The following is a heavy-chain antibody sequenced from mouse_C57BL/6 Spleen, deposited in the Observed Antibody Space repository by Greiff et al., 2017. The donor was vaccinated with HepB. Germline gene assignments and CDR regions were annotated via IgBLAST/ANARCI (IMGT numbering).Heavy chain of an antibody. CDR2: IYPRSGNT. CDR3: ARVTTVVANFDY. CDR1: GYTFTSYG. D-gene: IGHD1-1*01. Sequence: QVQLQQSGAELAKPGASVKLSCKASGYTFTSYGISWVKQRTGQGLEWIGEIYPRSGNTYYNEKFKGKATLTADKSSSTAYMELRSLTSEDSAVYFCARVTTVVANFDYWGQGTTLTVSS. V-gene: IGHV1-81*01. J-gene: IGHJ2*01.